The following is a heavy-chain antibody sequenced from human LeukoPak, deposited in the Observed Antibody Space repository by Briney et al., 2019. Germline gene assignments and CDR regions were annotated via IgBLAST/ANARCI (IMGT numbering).Heavy chain of an antibody. V-gene: IGHV3-23*01. Sequence: PGGSLRLSCAASGFTFSSYAMSWVRQAPGKGLEWVSAISGSGGSTYYADSVKGRFTISRDNSKNTLYLQMNSLRAEDTAVYYCATGRSGWYYFDYWGQGTLVTVPS. CDR3: ATGRSGWYYFDY. J-gene: IGHJ4*02. CDR2: ISGSGGST. CDR1: GFTFSSYA. D-gene: IGHD6-19*01.